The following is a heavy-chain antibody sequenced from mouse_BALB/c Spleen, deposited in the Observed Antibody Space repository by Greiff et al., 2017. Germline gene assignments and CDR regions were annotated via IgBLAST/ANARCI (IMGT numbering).Heavy chain of an antibody. CDR1: GFTFSSFG. CDR3: ARSYYDGYYGAWFAY. V-gene: IGHV5-17*02. Sequence: DVMLVESGGGLVQPGGSRKLSCAASGFTFSSFGMHWVRQAPEKGLEWVAYISSGSSTIYYADTVKGRFTISRDNPKNNLFLQMTSLRSEDTAMYYCARSYYDGYYGAWFAYWGQGTLVTVSA. J-gene: IGHJ3*01. D-gene: IGHD2-3*01. CDR2: ISSGSSTI.